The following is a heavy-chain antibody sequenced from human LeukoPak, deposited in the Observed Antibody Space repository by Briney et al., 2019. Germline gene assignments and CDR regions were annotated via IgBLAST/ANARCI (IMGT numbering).Heavy chain of an antibody. CDR1: GYTFTGYY. J-gene: IGHJ6*03. CDR2: INPNSGGT. D-gene: IGHD3-3*01. CDR3: ARDRDFWSSPPYYMDV. Sequence: ASVKVSCKASGYTFTGYYMHWVRQAPGQGLEWMGWINPNSGGTNYAQKFQGRVTMTRDTSISTAYMELSRLRSDNMAVYYCARDRDFWSSPPYYMDVWGKGTTVTVSS. V-gene: IGHV1-2*02.